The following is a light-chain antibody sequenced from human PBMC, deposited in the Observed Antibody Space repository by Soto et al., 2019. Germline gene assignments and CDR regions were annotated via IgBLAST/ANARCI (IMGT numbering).Light chain of an antibody. CDR2: DAS. Sequence: EIVMTQSPDTLTVSPGERATLSGRAGQSISGRLAWYQQKPGQAPGLLIYDASTWATGIPDRFSASGSGTEFTLTISSLQSEDFAVYYCQQYNKWTLSFGGGTKVELK. CDR1: QSISGR. CDR3: QQYNKWTLS. V-gene: IGKV3-15*01. J-gene: IGKJ4*01.